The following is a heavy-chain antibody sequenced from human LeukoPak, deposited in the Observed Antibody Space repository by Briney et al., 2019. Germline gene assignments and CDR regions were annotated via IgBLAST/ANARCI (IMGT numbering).Heavy chain of an antibody. CDR1: GGSISSYY. J-gene: IGHJ4*02. V-gene: IGHV4-59*01. Sequence: PSETLSLTCTVSGGSISSYYWSWIRQPPGKGLEWIGYIYYSGTTNYNPSLKSRVTISVDTSKNQFSLKLTSVTAADTAVYYCARGYYDFWSGYSSHNDYWGQGTLVTVSS. CDR2: IYYSGTT. D-gene: IGHD3-3*01. CDR3: ARGYYDFWSGYSSHNDY.